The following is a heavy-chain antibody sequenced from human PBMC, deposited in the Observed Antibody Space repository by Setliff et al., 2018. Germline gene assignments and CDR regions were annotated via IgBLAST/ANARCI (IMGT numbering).Heavy chain of an antibody. CDR1: GYSISSGHY. V-gene: IGHV4-38-2*02. CDR2: ISHSGST. J-gene: IGHJ6*02. CDR3: ARDLGSGSYYYYYGMDV. Sequence: SETLSLTCTVSGYSISSGHYWGWIRQPPGKGLEWIGSISHSGSTYYNPSLKSRVTISVDTSKNQFSLKLSSVTAADTAVYYCARDLGSGSYYYYYGMDVWGQGTTVTVSS. D-gene: IGHD1-26*01.